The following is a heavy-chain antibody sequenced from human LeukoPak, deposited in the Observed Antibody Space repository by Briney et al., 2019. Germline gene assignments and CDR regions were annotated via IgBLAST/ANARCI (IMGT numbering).Heavy chain of an antibody. V-gene: IGHV6-1*01. D-gene: IGHD3-10*01. CDR2: AYYRSKWFI. CDR3: ARGAVRGGTNFDY. J-gene: IGHJ4*02. Sequence: SQTLSPTCAISGDSVSGSPAVWNWIRQSPSRGLGWLGRAYYRSKWFIDYALSVKGRITITPDTSKNQFSLQLNSVTAEDTAVYYCARGAVRGGTNFDYWGQGTLVTVSS. CDR1: GDSVSGSPAV.